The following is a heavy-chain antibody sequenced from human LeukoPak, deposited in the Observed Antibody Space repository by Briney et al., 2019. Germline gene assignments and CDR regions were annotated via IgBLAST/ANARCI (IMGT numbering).Heavy chain of an antibody. Sequence: PSETLSLTCTVSGGSISSYYWSWIRQPPGKGLEWIGYIYYSGSTNYNPSLKSRVTISVDTSKNQFSLKLSSVTAADTAVYYCARDLASGSAKGVGWGQGTLVTVSS. CDR1: GGSISSYY. CDR2: IYYSGST. D-gene: IGHD1-26*01. V-gene: IGHV4-59*01. CDR3: ARDLASGSAKGVG. J-gene: IGHJ4*02.